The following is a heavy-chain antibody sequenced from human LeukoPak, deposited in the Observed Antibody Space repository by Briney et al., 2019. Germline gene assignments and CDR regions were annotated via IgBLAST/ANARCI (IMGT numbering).Heavy chain of an antibody. CDR3: AREGGLYRPLDY. J-gene: IGHJ4*02. CDR2: VHLDGRT. CDR1: GGSVINTNW. Sequence: SETLSLTCGVSGGSVINTNWWTWVRQPPGKGLEWIGDVHLDGRTNHNPSLESRLTMSVDVSENQVSLKLTSVTAADTAVYYCAREGGLYRPLDYSGQGTLVTVSS. V-gene: IGHV4-4*02.